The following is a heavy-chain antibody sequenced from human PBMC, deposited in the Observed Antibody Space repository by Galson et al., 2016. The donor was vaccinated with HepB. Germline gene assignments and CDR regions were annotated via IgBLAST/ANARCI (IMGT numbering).Heavy chain of an antibody. CDR3: ANERGASRSPGY. CDR2: ISYDGRQK. J-gene: IGHJ4*02. D-gene: IGHD4/OR15-4a*01. Sequence: SLRLSCAASGMSFSSSGMHWVRQAPGKGLEWVAVISYDGRQKYYADPVKGRFIISRDNSKNTLYLQMNSLKTEDTAVYYCANERGASRSPGYWGQGTLVSVSS. CDR1: GMSFSSSG. V-gene: IGHV3-30*18.